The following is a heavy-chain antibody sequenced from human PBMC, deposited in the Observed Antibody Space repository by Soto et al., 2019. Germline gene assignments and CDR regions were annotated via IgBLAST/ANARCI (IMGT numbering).Heavy chain of an antibody. CDR1: GYTFTNYG. Sequence: GASVKVSCKASGYTFTNYGIHWVRQAPGQRLEWKGWINAGNGNKKYSQKLQGRVTITRDTSASTAYVELSSLRSEDTAVYYCARGLNVYYFDYWGQGTLVTVSS. CDR3: ARGLNVYYFDY. V-gene: IGHV1-3*01. J-gene: IGHJ4*02. D-gene: IGHD3-16*01. CDR2: INAGNGNK.